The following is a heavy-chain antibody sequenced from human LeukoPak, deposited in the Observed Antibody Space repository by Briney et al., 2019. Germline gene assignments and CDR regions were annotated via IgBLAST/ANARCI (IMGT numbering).Heavy chain of an antibody. CDR3: ARDRSPEPYDY. CDR2: ISSSSSTI. Sequence: GGSLRLSWAASGFTFSSYSMNWVRQAPGKGLEWVSYISSSSSTIYYADSVKGRFTISRDNAKNSLYLQMNSLRAEDTAVYYCARDRSPEPYDYWGQGTLVTVSS. D-gene: IGHD6-13*01. CDR1: GFTFSSYS. V-gene: IGHV3-48*01. J-gene: IGHJ4*02.